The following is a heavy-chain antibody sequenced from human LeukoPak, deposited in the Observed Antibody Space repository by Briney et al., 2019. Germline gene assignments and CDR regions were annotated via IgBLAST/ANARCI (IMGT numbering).Heavy chain of an antibody. CDR2: INHSGST. CDR3: ARKSGGSYFDY. Sequence: SETLSLTCAVYGGSFSGYYWSWIRQPPGKGLEWIGEINHSGSTNYNPSLKSRVTISVDTSKNQFSLKLGSVTAADTAVYYCARKSGGSYFDYWGQGTLVTVSS. J-gene: IGHJ4*02. V-gene: IGHV4-34*01. D-gene: IGHD3-10*01. CDR1: GGSFSGYY.